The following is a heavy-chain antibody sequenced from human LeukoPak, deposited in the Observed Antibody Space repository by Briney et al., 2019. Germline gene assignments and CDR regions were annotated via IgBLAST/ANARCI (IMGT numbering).Heavy chain of an antibody. Sequence: GGSLRLSCAASGLGFSSYDMSWVRQAPGKGLEWVSAIRGSGGSTFYADSVKGRFTISRDNSRDTLNLQMNSLRAEDTAVYYCAKSQLVGATYALDIWGQGTMVTVSS. CDR3: AKSQLVGATYALDI. V-gene: IGHV3-23*01. CDR1: GLGFSSYD. D-gene: IGHD1-26*01. J-gene: IGHJ3*02. CDR2: IRGSGGST.